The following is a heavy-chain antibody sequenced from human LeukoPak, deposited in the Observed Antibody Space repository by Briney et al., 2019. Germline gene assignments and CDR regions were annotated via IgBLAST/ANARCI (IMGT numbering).Heavy chain of an antibody. J-gene: IGHJ4*02. CDR3: AKGDFYGSGTCLFYFDS. CDR1: GFTFSNYD. D-gene: IGHD3-10*01. Sequence: GGSLRLSCAASGFTFSNYDMNWVRQAPGKGLEWVAVISYDGTNKNYADSVKGRFTISRDNTKNSMSMQMNSLSAEDTAVYYCAKGDFYGSGTCLFYFDSWGQGTLVTVSS. V-gene: IGHV3-30*18. CDR2: ISYDGTNK.